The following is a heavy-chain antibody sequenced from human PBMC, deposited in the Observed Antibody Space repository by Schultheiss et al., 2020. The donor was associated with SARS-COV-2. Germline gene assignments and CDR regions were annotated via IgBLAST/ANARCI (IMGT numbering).Heavy chain of an antibody. V-gene: IGHV4-31*03. CDR1: GGSISSGGYY. Sequence: SCTVSGGSISSGGYYWSWIRQHPGKGLEWIGYIYYSGSTYYNPSLKSRVTISVDTSKNQFSLKLSSVTAADTAVYYCARSTYYYGSGSYYGGWYFDLWGRGTLVTVSS. CDR3: ARSTYYYGSGSYYGGWYFDL. J-gene: IGHJ2*01. D-gene: IGHD3-10*01. CDR2: IYYSGST.